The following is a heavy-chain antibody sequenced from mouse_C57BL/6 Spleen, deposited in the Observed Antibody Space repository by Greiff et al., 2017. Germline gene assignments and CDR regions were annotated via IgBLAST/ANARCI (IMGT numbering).Heavy chain of an antibody. Sequence: QVQLQQSGPGLVQPSQSLSITCTVSGFSLTSYGVHWVRQSPGKGLEWLGVIWRGGSTDYNAAFMSRLSITKDNSQSQGFFKMNSLQADDTAIYYCAKNNPDGYYAMDYWGQGTSVTVSS. CDR3: AKNNPDGYYAMDY. CDR1: GFSLTSYG. J-gene: IGHJ4*01. CDR2: IWRGGST. V-gene: IGHV2-5*01. D-gene: IGHD2-3*01.